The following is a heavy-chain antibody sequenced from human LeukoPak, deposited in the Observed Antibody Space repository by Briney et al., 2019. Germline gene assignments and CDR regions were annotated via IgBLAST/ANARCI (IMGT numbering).Heavy chain of an antibody. CDR3: ARVFRGVVTSNWFDP. Sequence: SETLSLTCTVSGGSITGHYWTWIRQSPGKGLEWIGFVYDNGNTNYNSSLQSRVTMSVDTSSNQLSLKMTSVTAADTAIYYCARVFRGVVTSNWFDPWGQGTLVTVSS. J-gene: IGHJ5*02. CDR2: VYDNGNT. V-gene: IGHV4-59*11. CDR1: GGSITGHY. D-gene: IGHD2-21*02.